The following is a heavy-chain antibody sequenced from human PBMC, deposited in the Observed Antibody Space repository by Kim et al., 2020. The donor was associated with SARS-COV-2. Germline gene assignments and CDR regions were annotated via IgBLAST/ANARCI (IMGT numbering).Heavy chain of an antibody. D-gene: IGHD4-17*01. Sequence: SETLSLTCAVYGGSFSGYYWSWIRQPPGKGLEWIGEINHSGSTNYNPSLKSRVTISVDTSKNQFSLKLSSVTAADTAVYYCARGRGGTTVVALGLWSYY. CDR3: ARGRGGTTVVALGLWSYY. CDR1: GGSFSGYY. J-gene: IGHJ6*01. CDR2: INHSGST. V-gene: IGHV4-34*01.